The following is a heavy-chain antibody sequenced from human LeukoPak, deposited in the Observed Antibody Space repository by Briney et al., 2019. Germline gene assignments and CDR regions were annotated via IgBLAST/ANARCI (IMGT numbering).Heavy chain of an antibody. V-gene: IGHV4-39*01. CDR1: GGSISSSSYS. CDR3: ARSAYGYYDFWSGYSDV. CDR2: IYYSGST. Sequence: SETLSLTCTVSGGSISSSSYSWGWIRQPPGKGLGWIGSIYYSGSTYYNPSLKSRVTISVDTSKNQFSLKLSSVTAADTAVYYCARSAYGYYDFWSGYSDVWGQGTTVTVSS. J-gene: IGHJ6*02. D-gene: IGHD3-3*01.